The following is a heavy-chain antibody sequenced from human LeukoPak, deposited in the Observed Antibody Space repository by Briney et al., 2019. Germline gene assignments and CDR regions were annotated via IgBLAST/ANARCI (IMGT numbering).Heavy chain of an antibody. CDR2: INPSGGST. D-gene: IGHD2-21*02. CDR1: GYTFTSYG. V-gene: IGHV1-46*01. Sequence: ASVKVSCKASGYTFTSYGLSWVRQAPGHGLEWMGIINPSGGSTSYAQKFQGRVTMTRDTSTSTVYMELSSLRSEDTAVYYCARGKVCGGDCSSFDYWGQGTLVTVSS. J-gene: IGHJ4*02. CDR3: ARGKVCGGDCSSFDY.